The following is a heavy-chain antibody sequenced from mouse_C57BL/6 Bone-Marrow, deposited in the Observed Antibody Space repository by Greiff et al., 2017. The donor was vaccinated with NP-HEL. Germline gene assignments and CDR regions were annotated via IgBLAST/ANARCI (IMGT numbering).Heavy chain of an antibody. CDR2: INPYNGDT. CDR3: ARRSYYSNYGSFDY. D-gene: IGHD2-5*01. CDR1: GYSFTGYF. V-gene: IGHV1-20*01. J-gene: IGHJ2*01. Sequence: EVQLQQSGPELVKPGDSVKISCKASGYSFTGYFMNWVMQSHGKSLEWIGRINPYNGDTFYNQKFKGKATLTVDKSSSTAHMELRRLTSEDSAVYYCARRSYYSNYGSFDYWGQGTTLTVSS.